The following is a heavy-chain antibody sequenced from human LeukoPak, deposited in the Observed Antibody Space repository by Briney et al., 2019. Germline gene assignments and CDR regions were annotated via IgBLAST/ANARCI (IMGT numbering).Heavy chain of an antibody. Sequence: ASVKVSCKASGYTFTSYGISWVRQAPGQGLEWMGWISTYNGDTNYAQKFQGRVTMTRDTSTSTVYMELSSLRSEDTAVYYCARDRPDFWSGDNFDYWGQGTLVTVSS. V-gene: IGHV1-18*01. J-gene: IGHJ4*02. CDR3: ARDRPDFWSGDNFDY. CDR1: GYTFTSYG. CDR2: ISTYNGDT. D-gene: IGHD3-3*01.